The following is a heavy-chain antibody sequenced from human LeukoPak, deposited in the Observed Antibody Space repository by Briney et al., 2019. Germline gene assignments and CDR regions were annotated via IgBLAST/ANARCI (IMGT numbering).Heavy chain of an antibody. Sequence: ATVKVSCKVSGYTLTELSMHWVRQAPGKGLEWMGGFDPEDGETIYAQKFQGRVTMTEDTSTDTAYMELSSLRSEDTAVYYCAGSSSWIPSGDYWGQGTLVIVSS. V-gene: IGHV1-24*01. CDR3: AGSSSWIPSGDY. D-gene: IGHD6-13*01. CDR1: GYTLTELS. CDR2: FDPEDGET. J-gene: IGHJ4*02.